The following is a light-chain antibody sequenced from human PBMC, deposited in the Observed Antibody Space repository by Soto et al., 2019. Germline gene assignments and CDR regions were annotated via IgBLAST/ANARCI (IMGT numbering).Light chain of an antibody. CDR1: QSLNNN. CDR3: QQYSAWPLT. J-gene: IGKJ4*01. V-gene: IGKV3-15*01. Sequence: EIVMTQSPATLSVSPGEIATLSCRASQSLNNNLAWYQQKPGQGPRLLIYFASTRATGIPARFSGSGSGTEFSLTISSLQSEDFAIYYCQQYSAWPLTFGGGTKVETK. CDR2: FAS.